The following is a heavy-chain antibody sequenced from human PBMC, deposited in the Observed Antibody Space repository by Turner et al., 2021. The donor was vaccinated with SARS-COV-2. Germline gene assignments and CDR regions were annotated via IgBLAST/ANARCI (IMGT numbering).Heavy chain of an antibody. CDR1: GFTFSNSD. CDR3: ADY. V-gene: IGHV3-35*01. J-gene: IGHJ4*02. D-gene: IGHD5-18*01. CDR2: VSWNGSRT. Sequence: EVQLVESGGGLVQPGGSLSLSCAASGFTFSNSDMNWVHQAPGKGLEWVSGVSWNGSRTHYADSVKGRVIISRDNSRNTLYLQTNSLRTRGYTYDAVADYWGQGTLVTVSS.